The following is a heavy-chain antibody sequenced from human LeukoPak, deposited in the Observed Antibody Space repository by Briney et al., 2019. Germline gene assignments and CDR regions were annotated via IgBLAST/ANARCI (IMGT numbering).Heavy chain of an antibody. V-gene: IGHV3-9*01. J-gene: IGHJ4*02. CDR2: ISWNSGSI. CDR3: AKDKGRGSGSYFGNFDY. Sequence: PGRSLRLSCAASGFTFDDYAMHWVRQAPGKGLEWASGISWNSGSIGYADSVKGRFTISRDNAKNSLYLQMNSLRAEDTALYYCAKDKGRGSGSYFGNFDYWGQGTLVTVSS. D-gene: IGHD3-10*01. CDR1: GFTFDDYA.